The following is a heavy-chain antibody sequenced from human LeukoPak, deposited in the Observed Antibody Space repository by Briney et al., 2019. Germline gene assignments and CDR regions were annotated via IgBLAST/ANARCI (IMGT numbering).Heavy chain of an antibody. Sequence: SETLSLTCTVSGGSISNYYWSWIRQPPGKGLEWLGYIYHTGSTSYNPSLKSRVIMSVETSQNQFSLKLFSVTAADSAVYYCAREDSGYDYSPFYYWGQGILVTGSS. CDR3: AREDSGYDYSPFYY. CDR1: GGSISNYY. D-gene: IGHD5-12*01. CDR2: IYHTGST. J-gene: IGHJ4*02. V-gene: IGHV4-59*01.